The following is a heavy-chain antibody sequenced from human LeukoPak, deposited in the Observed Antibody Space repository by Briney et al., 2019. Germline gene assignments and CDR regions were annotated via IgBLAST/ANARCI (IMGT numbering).Heavy chain of an antibody. V-gene: IGHV4-39*01. J-gene: IGHJ4*02. CDR1: GGSISSSPYY. D-gene: IGHD6-19*01. Sequence: SETLSLTCIVFGGSISSSPYYWGWIRQPPGKGLEWIGNIYYSGSTYYNPSLKTRVTISVDTSKNQFSLKLTSVTAADTAVYYCARHSSVDGIWPRPLAYWGQGSLVTVSS. CDR3: ARHSSVDGIWPRPLAY. CDR2: IYYSGST.